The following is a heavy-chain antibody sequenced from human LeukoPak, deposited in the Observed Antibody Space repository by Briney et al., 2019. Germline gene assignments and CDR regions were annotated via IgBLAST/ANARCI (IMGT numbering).Heavy chain of an antibody. CDR1: GLTFSSYW. Sequence: GGSLRLSCAASGLTFSSYWMHWVRQAPGKGLVWVSRINSDGSTTSYADSVMGRFTISRDNAKNTLYLQMNSLRAEDTAVYYCARVIYSGWEGELSDWGQGTLVTVSS. D-gene: IGHD6-19*01. CDR2: INSDGSTT. CDR3: ARVIYSGWEGELSD. V-gene: IGHV3-74*01. J-gene: IGHJ4*02.